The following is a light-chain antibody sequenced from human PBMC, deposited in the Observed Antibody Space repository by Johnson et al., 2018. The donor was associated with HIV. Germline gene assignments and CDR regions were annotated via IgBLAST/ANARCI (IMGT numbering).Light chain of an antibody. CDR3: GTWDSSLGAFV. V-gene: IGLV1-51*02. Sequence: QSVLTQPPSVSAAPGQKVTISCSGSSSNIGNNYVSWYQQLPGTAPKLLIYENNKRPSGIPDRFSASKSGTSATLGITGLQTGDEADYYCGTWDSSLGAFVFGTGTKFTVL. J-gene: IGLJ1*01. CDR2: ENN. CDR1: SSNIGNNY.